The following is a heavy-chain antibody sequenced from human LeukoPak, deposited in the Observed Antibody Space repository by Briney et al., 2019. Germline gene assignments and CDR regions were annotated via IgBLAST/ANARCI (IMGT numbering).Heavy chain of an antibody. D-gene: IGHD5-12*01. V-gene: IGHV3-74*01. CDR3: ARTAYSDYSLGF. Sequence: GGSLRLSCAASGFTFSNYWMHWVRQVPGKGLVWVSRISSDGSSTSYADSVKGRFTISRDNAKNTLYLQMNSLRAEDTAVYYCARTAYSDYSLGFWGQGTLVTVSS. J-gene: IGHJ4*02. CDR2: ISSDGSST. CDR1: GFTFSNYW.